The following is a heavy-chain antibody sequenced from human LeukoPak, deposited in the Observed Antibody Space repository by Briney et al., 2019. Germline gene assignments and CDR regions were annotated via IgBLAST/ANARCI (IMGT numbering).Heavy chain of an antibody. J-gene: IGHJ4*02. CDR1: GGSISSYY. CDR3: ARGGYGSGSYSDFDY. Sequence: SETLSPTCTVSGGSISSYYWSWIRQPPGKGLEWIGYIYYSGSANYNPSLKSRVTISVDTSKNQFSLKLSSVTAADTAVYYCARGGYGSGSYSDFDYWGQGTLVTVSS. V-gene: IGHV4-59*01. CDR2: IYYSGSA. D-gene: IGHD3-10*01.